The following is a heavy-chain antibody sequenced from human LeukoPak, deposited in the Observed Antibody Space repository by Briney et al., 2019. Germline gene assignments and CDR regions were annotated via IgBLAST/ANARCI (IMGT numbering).Heavy chain of an antibody. CDR1: GYTFTSYG. CDR3: ARVSYSSSWYYFGERYYYYYMDV. CDR2: ISAYNGNT. V-gene: IGHV1-18*01. Sequence: ASVKVSCKASGYTFTSYGISWVRQAPGQGLEWMGWISAYNGNTNYAQKLQGRVTVTTDTSTSTAYMELRSLRSDDTAVYYCARVSYSSSWYYFGERYYYYYMDVWGKGTTVTVSS. J-gene: IGHJ6*03. D-gene: IGHD6-13*01.